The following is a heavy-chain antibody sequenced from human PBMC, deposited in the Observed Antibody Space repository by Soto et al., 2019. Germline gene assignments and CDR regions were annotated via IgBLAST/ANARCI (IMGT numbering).Heavy chain of an antibody. CDR2: TYYRSKWYN. Sequence: SQTLSLTXAISGDSVSTNSATWDWIRQSPSRGLAWLGRTYYRSKWYNDYAVSVQGRITINADTSNNHLSPQLNSVTPDDTAVHYCVRLIGNSWLDSWGQGTLVTVSS. CDR1: GDSVSTNSAT. CDR3: VRLIGNSWLDS. D-gene: IGHD2-8*01. J-gene: IGHJ5*01. V-gene: IGHV6-1*01.